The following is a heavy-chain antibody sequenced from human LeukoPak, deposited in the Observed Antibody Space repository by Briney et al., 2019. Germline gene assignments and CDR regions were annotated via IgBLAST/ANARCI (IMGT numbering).Heavy chain of an antibody. V-gene: IGHV4-59*01. J-gene: IGHJ4*02. CDR2: IYYSGST. D-gene: IGHD3-3*01. Sequence: SETLSLTCTVSGGSISSYYWSWIRQPPGKGLEWIGNIYYSGSTNYNPSLKSRVTISVDTSKNQFSLKLSSVTAADTAVYYCARGSYDFWSGSHLFDYWGQGTLVTVAS. CDR3: ARGSYDFWSGSHLFDY. CDR1: GGSISSYY.